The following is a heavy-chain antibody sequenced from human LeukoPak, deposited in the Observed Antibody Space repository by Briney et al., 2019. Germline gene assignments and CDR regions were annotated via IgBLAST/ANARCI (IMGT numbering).Heavy chain of an antibody. CDR1: GGSISSYY. CDR3: ARTSHDIVLDC. D-gene: IGHD2-8*01. Sequence: PSETLSLTCTVSGGSISSYYWSWIRQPPGKGLEWIGYIYYSGSTNYNPSLKSRVTISVDTSKNQFSLKLSSVTAADTAVYYCARTSHDIVLDCWGQGTLVTVSS. V-gene: IGHV4-59*01. CDR2: IYYSGST. J-gene: IGHJ4*02.